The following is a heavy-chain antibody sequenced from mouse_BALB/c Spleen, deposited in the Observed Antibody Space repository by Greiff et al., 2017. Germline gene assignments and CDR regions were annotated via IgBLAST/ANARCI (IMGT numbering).Heavy chain of an antibody. J-gene: IGHJ3*01. Sequence: QVQLKESGPGLVAPSQSLSITCTVSGFSLTSYGVHWVRQPPGKGLEWLGVIWAGGSTNYNSALMSRLSISKDNSKSQVFLKMNSLQTDDTAMYYCAGAPGRFAYWGQGTLVTVSA. CDR3: AGAPGRFAY. CDR2: IWAGGST. V-gene: IGHV2-9*02. CDR1: GFSLTSYG.